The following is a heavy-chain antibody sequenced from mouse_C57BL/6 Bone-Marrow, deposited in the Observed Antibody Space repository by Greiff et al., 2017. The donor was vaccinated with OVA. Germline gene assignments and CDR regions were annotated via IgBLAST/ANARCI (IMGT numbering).Heavy chain of an antibody. J-gene: IGHJ3*01. D-gene: IGHD1-1*01. V-gene: IGHV1-19*01. CDR1: GYTFTDYY. Sequence: VQLQQSGPVLVKPGASVKMSCKASGYTFTDYYMNWVKQSPGKSLEWIGVINPYNGGTSYNQKFKGKATLTVDKSSSTAYMELNSLTSEDSAVYYCARSRIYYYGTWFAYWGQGTLVTVSA. CDR3: ARSRIYYYGTWFAY. CDR2: INPYNGGT.